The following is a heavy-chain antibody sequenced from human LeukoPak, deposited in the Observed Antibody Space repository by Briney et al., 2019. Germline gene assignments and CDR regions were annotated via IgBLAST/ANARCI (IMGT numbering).Heavy chain of an antibody. Sequence: SETLSLTCSVSGGSISSSSYYWGWIRQPPGKGLEWIGSIYYSGDTYDNPSLKSRVTISVDTSKNQFSLKLSSVTAADTAVYYCARDAEDSSFDYWGQGTLVTVSS. CDR3: ARDAEDSSFDY. J-gene: IGHJ4*02. D-gene: IGHD3-22*01. V-gene: IGHV4-39*07. CDR1: GGSISSSSYY. CDR2: IYYSGDT.